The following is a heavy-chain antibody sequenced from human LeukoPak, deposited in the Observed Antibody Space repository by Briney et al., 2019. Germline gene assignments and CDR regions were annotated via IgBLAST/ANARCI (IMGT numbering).Heavy chain of an antibody. V-gene: IGHV1-18*01. CDR2: ISAYNGNT. CDR1: GYTFTSYG. Sequence: ASVKVSCKASGYTFTSYGISWVRQAPGQGLEWMGWISAYNGNTNYAQKLQGRVTMTRDTSTSTVYMELSSLRSEDTAVYYCARGDGLSRHFDYWGQGTLVTVSS. CDR3: ARGDGLSRHFDY. J-gene: IGHJ4*02. D-gene: IGHD2-21*01.